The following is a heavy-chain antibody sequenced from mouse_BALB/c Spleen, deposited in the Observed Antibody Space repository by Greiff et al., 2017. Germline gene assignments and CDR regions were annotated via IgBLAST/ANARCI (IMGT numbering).Heavy chain of an antibody. CDR2: ISSGSSTI. V-gene: IGHV5-17*02. Sequence: EVKVVESGGGLVQPGGSGKLSCAASGFPFSSFGMHWVRQAPEKGLEWVAYISSGSSTIYYADTVKGRFTISRDNPKNTLFLQMTSLRSEDTAMYYCARSGTDYDAMDDWGQGTSVTVSS. J-gene: IGHJ4*01. D-gene: IGHD4-1*01. CDR3: ARSGTDYDAMDD. CDR1: GFPFSSFG.